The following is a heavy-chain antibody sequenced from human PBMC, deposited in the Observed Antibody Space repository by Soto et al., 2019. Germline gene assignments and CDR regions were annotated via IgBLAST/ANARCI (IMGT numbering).Heavy chain of an antibody. V-gene: IGHV3-11*01. CDR1: GFTFSDYY. CDR2: ISSSGNSI. CDR3: ASWIQEIDY. J-gene: IGHJ4*02. D-gene: IGHD5-18*01. Sequence: QVQLVESGGSLVKPGGSLRLCCAASGFTFSDYYMSWIRQAPGQGLEWVSYISSSGNSIYYADSVKGRFTISTGTAKNSLNRQMYSLRAEDSAVYHCASWIQEIDYWGQGTLVTVSS.